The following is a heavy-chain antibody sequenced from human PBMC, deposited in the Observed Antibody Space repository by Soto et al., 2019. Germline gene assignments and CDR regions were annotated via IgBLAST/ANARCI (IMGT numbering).Heavy chain of an antibody. CDR1: GDSVSSNSAA. CDR2: TYYRSKWYN. CDR3: ARSLHDFDILVVVAANPYYYYGMDV. Sequence: SQTLSLTCAISGDSVSSNSAAWNWIRQSPSRGLEWLGRTYYRSKWYNDYAVSVKSRITVNPDTSKNQFSLQLNSVTPEDTAVPYCARSLHDFDILVVVAANPYYYYGMDVWGQGTTVTVSS. V-gene: IGHV6-1*01. J-gene: IGHJ6*02. D-gene: IGHD2-15*01.